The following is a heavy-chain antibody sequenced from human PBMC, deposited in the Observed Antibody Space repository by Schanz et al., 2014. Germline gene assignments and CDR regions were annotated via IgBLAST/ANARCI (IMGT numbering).Heavy chain of an antibody. Sequence: EVRLVESGGGLVKPGGSLRLSCAASGFTFSSYTMNWVRQAPGKGLEWVSGISGSGGSTYDADAVKGRFTISRDNSKNTLYLQMNSLRAEDTAVDHCAKDRAGSDSLTALGYWGQGTLVTVSS. CDR3: AKDRAGSDSLTALGY. V-gene: IGHV3-23*04. CDR2: ISGSGGST. D-gene: IGHD3-9*01. CDR1: GFTFSSYT. J-gene: IGHJ4*02.